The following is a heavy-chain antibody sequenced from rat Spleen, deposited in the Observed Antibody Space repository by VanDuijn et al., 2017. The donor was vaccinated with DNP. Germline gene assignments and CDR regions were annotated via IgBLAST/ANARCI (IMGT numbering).Heavy chain of an antibody. CDR3: ARGGTYYFDY. J-gene: IGHJ2*01. CDR2: ITYDGGST. V-gene: IGHV5-7*01. Sequence: EVQLVESGGGLVQPGRSLKLSCAASGFTFSDYNMAWVRQAPKKGLEWVATITYDGGSTYYRDSVKGRFTISRDNAKSTLYLQMDSLRSEETATYYCARGGTYYFDYWGQGVMVTVSS. CDR1: GFTFSDYN.